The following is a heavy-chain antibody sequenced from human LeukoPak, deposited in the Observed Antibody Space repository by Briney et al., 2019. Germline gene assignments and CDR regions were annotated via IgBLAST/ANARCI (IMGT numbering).Heavy chain of an antibody. CDR3: VRDRGIASTGGYGMDV. J-gene: IGHJ6*02. D-gene: IGHD6-13*01. CDR1: GFTFSNYG. Sequence: PGGSLRLSCAASGFTFSNYGMNWARQAPGKGLEWVSYISSSSSTIYYADSVKGRFTISRDNSKNTLYLQMNSLRAEDTAVYYCVRDRGIASTGGYGMDVWGQGTTVTVSS. V-gene: IGHV3-48*01. CDR2: ISSSSSTI.